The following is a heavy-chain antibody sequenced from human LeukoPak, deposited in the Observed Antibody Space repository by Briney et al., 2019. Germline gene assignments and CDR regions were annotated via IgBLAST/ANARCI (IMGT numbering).Heavy chain of an antibody. D-gene: IGHD3-3*01. J-gene: IGHJ5*02. Sequence: GGSLRLSCAASGFTVSSNYMSWVRQAPGKWLEWVSVIYSGGSTYYADSVKGRFTISRDNSKNTLYLQMNSLRAEDTAVYYCGRVLEINWFVPWGQGTLVTVSS. CDR3: GRVLEINWFVP. CDR1: GFTVSSNY. V-gene: IGHV3-66*02. CDR2: IYSGGST.